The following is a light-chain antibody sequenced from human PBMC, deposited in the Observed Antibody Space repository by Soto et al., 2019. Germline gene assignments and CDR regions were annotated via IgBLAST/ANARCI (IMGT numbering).Light chain of an antibody. V-gene: IGKV1-12*01. J-gene: IGKJ4*01. CDR3: QQANTFPRT. CDR2: TSS. Sequence: DIQMTQSPSSVSASVGARVTITCRASQGIGSWLVCYKQKPGKAPKLLIYTSSSLQGGVPSRFSGSGSGTEFTLTITSLQPEDFATYYCQQANTFPRTFGGGTKVEIK. CDR1: QGIGSW.